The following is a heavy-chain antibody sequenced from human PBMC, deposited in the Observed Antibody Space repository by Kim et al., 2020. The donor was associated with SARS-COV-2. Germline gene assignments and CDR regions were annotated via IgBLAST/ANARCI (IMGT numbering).Heavy chain of an antibody. CDR1: GGSISSYY. Sequence: SETLSLTCTVSGGSISSYYWSWIRQPPGKGLEWIGYIYYSGSTNYNPSLKSRVTISVDTSKNQFSLKLSSVTAADTAVYYCAGYGGSHWGQVTLVTVSS. CDR2: IYYSGST. D-gene: IGHD2-15*01. CDR3: AGYGGSH. V-gene: IGHV4-59*13. J-gene: IGHJ4*02.